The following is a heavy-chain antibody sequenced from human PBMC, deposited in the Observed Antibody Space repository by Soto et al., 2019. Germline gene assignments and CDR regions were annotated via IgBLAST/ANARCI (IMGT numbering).Heavy chain of an antibody. D-gene: IGHD6-19*01. CDR3: ARDSTRISGWFYYGMDV. V-gene: IGHV3-11*01. J-gene: IGHJ6*02. CDR2: ISSSGSTI. Sequence: PGGSLRLSCAASGFTFSDYYMSWIRQAPGKGLEWVSYISSSGSTIYYADSVKGRFTISRDNAKNSLYLQMNSLRAEDTAVYYCARDSTRISGWFYYGMDVWGQGTTVTVSS. CDR1: GFTFSDYY.